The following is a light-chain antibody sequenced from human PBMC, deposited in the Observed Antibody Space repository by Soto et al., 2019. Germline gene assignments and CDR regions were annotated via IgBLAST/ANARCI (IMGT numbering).Light chain of an antibody. J-gene: IGLJ1*01. CDR1: SSDVGGYNY. CDR2: EVT. V-gene: IGLV2-14*01. Sequence: QSVLTQPASVSGSPGQSITISCTGTSSDVGGYNYVSWYQQHPGKAPKLVIYEVTKRPSGVSNRFSGSKSGNTASLTISGLQAEDETDYYCSSYAGSGTDNYVFGSGTKLTVL. CDR3: SSYAGSGTDNYV.